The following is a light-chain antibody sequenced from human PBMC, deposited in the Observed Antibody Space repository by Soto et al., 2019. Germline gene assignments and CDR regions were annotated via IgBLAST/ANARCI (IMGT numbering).Light chain of an antibody. V-gene: IGLV2-14*03. CDR3: SSYTTSTTLV. J-gene: IGLJ2*01. CDR2: DVT. CDR1: STDVGAYNY. Sequence: QSALTQRASVSGSPGQSITISCTGTSTDVGAYNYVSWYQQNPGKAPKLLIYDVTNRPSGVSNRFSGSKSGNTASLTISGLQAEDEADYYCSSYTTSTTLVFGGGTKVTVL.